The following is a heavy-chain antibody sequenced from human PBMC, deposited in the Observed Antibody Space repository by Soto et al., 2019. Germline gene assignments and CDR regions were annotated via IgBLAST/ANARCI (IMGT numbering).Heavy chain of an antibody. D-gene: IGHD2-2*01. CDR2: ISYDGSNK. J-gene: IGHJ3*02. V-gene: IGHV3-30-3*01. CDR3: ARVKSSVPAAIDAFDI. Sequence: PGGSLRLSCAASGFTFSSYAVHWVRQAPGKGLEWVAVISYDGSNKYYADSVKGRFTISRDNSKNTLYLQMNSLRAEDTAVYYCARVKSSVPAAIDAFDIWGQGTMVTVSS. CDR1: GFTFSSYA.